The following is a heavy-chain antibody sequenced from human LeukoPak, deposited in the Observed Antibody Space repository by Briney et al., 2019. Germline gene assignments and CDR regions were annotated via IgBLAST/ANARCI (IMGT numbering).Heavy chain of an antibody. CDR1: GASISSSSYY. Sequence: PSETLSLTCTVSGASISSSSYYWGWIRQPPGKGLEWIGSIYYSGSTYYNPSLKGRVTISVDTSKNQFSLKLSSVTAADTAVYYCARLIVGATKGFDYWGQGTLVTVSS. CDR3: ARLIVGATKGFDY. J-gene: IGHJ4*02. CDR2: IYYSGST. D-gene: IGHD1-26*01. V-gene: IGHV4-39*01.